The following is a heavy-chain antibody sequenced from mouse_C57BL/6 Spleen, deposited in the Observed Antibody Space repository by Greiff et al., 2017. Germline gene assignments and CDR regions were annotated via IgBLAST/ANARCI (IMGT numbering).Heavy chain of an antibody. D-gene: IGHD2-12*01. J-gene: IGHJ4*01. CDR1: GYTFTDYY. CDR3: ARAYDGDYYAMDY. V-gene: IGHV1-26*01. CDR2: INPNNGGT. Sequence: VQLQQSGPELVKPGASVKISCKASGYTFTDYYMNWVKQSHGKSLEWIGDINPNNGGTSYNQKFKGKATLTVDKSSSTAYMELRSLTSEDSAVYYCARAYDGDYYAMDYWGQGTSVTVSS.